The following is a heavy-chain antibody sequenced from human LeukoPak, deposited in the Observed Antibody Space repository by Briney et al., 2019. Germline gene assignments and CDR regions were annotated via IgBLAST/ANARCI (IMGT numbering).Heavy chain of an antibody. CDR2: IVVGSGNT. J-gene: IGHJ3*02. V-gene: IGHV1-58*02. Sequence: ASVKVSCKASGFTFTSSAMQWVRQARGQRLEWIGWIVVGSGNTNYAQKFQERVTITRDSSTSTAYMELSSLRSEDTAVYYCAADNRANDFWSGYYAFDIWGQGTMVTVSS. CDR1: GFTFTSSA. D-gene: IGHD3-3*01. CDR3: AADNRANDFWSGYYAFDI.